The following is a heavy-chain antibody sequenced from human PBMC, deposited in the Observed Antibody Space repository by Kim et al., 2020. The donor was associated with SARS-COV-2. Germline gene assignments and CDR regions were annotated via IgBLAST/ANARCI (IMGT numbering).Heavy chain of an antibody. D-gene: IGHD3-22*01. V-gene: IGHV1-69*01. J-gene: IGHJ4*02. CDR3: ARSGASYYDSSGYYDY. Sequence: KFQGRVTITADESTSTAYMELSSLRSEDTAVYYCARSGASYYDSSGYYDYWGQGTLVTVSS.